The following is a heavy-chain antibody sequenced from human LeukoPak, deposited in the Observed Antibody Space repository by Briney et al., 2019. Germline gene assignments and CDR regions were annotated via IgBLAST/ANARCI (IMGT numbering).Heavy chain of an antibody. CDR2: INHSGST. J-gene: IGHJ5*02. CDR3: AWFGDRNSFDP. D-gene: IGHD3-10*01. Sequence: SETLSLTCAVYGGSFSGYYWSWIRQPPGKGLEWIGEINHSGSTNYNPSLKSRVTISVDTSNNQFSLKLSSVTAADTAVYYCAWFGDRNSFDPWGQGTLVTVSS. CDR1: GGSFSGYY. V-gene: IGHV4-34*01.